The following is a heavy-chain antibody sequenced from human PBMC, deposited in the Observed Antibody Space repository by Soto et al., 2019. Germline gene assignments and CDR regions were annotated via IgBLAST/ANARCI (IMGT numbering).Heavy chain of an antibody. CDR2: IYSGTNT. D-gene: IGHD2-15*01. V-gene: IGHV3-66*01. J-gene: IGHJ4*02. CDR3: ARGFRVVGAYGAGAFFDY. Sequence: EVQLVDSGGDLVQPGGSRRLSCAASELTVSSIYKGWVRQAPGRGLEWVSVIYSGTNTHYADSVRGRFTISRDNSKNTLYLQMNSLRAEDTAVYYCARGFRVVGAYGAGAFFDYWAQGTLVTVSS. CDR1: ELTVSSIY.